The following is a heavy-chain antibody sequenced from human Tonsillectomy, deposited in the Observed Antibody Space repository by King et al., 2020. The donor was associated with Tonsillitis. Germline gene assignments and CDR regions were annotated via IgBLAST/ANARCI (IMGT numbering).Heavy chain of an antibody. CDR2: IKSTVSGGAI. V-gene: IGHV3-49*03. CDR1: GFMFADYS. D-gene: IGHD1-14*01. CDR3: TTKLVGTYTHYFDY. Sequence: VQLVESGGGLVQPGRSLRLSCSSSGFMFADYSLSWFRQVPGKGLDWVAFIKSTVSGGAIHYAASAKGRFTISRDDAKSVAYLLMNSLRAEDTAVYFCTTKLVGTYTHYFDYWGQGTLVTVSS. J-gene: IGHJ4*02.